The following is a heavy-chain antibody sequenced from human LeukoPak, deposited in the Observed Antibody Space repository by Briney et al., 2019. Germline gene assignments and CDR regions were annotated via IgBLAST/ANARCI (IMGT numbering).Heavy chain of an antibody. V-gene: IGHV1-2*02. D-gene: IGHD3-22*01. CDR2: INPNNGGT. CDR3: ARVQYPTYYYDSSGYPLGY. J-gene: IGHJ4*02. CDR1: GYTFTYYY. Sequence: ASVKVSCKASGYTFTYYYMHWVRQAPGQGLEWMGWINPNNGGTNYAQKFQGRVTMTRDTSISTAYMELSRLRSDDTAVYYCARVQYPTYYYDSSGYPLGYWGQGTLVTVSS.